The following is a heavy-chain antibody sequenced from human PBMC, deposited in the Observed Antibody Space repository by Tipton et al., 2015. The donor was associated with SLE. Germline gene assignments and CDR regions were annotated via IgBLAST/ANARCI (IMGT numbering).Heavy chain of an antibody. CDR3: ARRPYGDYNDSYYGMDG. J-gene: IGHJ6*02. D-gene: IGHD4-17*01. CDR2: IYHSGST. Sequence: TLSLTCAVSGYSISSGYYWGWLRQPPGKGLEWIGSIYHSGSTYYNPSLKSRVTLSVDTSKNQFSLKLSSVTAADTAVYYCARRPYGDYNDSYYGMDGWGQGTTVTVSS. CDR1: GYSISSGYY. V-gene: IGHV4-38-2*01.